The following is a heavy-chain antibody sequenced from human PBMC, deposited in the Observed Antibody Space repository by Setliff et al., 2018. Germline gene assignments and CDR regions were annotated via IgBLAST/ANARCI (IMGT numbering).Heavy chain of an antibody. CDR3: ARTPGGYYDSSGYLAYFDY. D-gene: IGHD3-22*01. V-gene: IGHV3-11*03. CDR1: GFTFSDYY. J-gene: IGHJ4*02. Sequence: PGGSLRLSCAASGFTFSDYYMSWIRQAPGKGLEWVSYISSSSGYTNYADSVKGRFTISRDNAKNSLYLQMNSLRAEDTAVYYCARTPGGYYDSSGYLAYFDYWGQGTLVTVSS. CDR2: ISSSSGYT.